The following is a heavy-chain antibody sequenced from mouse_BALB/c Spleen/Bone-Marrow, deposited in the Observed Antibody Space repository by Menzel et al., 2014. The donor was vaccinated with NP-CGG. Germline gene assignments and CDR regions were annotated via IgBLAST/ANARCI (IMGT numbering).Heavy chain of an antibody. V-gene: IGHV5-6-4*01. Sequence: EVKLMESGGGLVKPGGSLKLSCAASGFTFSSYTMSWVRQTPEKRLEWVSTISSGGSYTYYPDSVKGRFTISRDNAKNTLYLQMSSLRSEDTAMYYCTRVSGPDGHYYAMDYWCQGTSVTVSS. CDR3: TRVSGPDGHYYAMDY. J-gene: IGHJ4*01. CDR1: GFTFSSYT. D-gene: IGHD1-1*01. CDR2: ISSGGSYT.